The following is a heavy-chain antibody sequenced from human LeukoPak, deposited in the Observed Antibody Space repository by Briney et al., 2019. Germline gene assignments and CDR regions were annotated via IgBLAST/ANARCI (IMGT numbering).Heavy chain of an antibody. V-gene: IGHV1-18*01. CDR3: ARPHFPYYYESSGYYFYCY. D-gene: IGHD3-22*01. Sequence: ASVKDSSKASGYTFTTYGISWVRQAPGQGLEWMGWISAYNDKTNYAQKLQGRVTMTTDTSTSTAYMELRSLRSDATAVYSCARPHFPYYYESSGYYFYCYWGQGTLGTVSS. CDR2: ISAYNDKT. J-gene: IGHJ4*03. CDR1: GYTFTTYG.